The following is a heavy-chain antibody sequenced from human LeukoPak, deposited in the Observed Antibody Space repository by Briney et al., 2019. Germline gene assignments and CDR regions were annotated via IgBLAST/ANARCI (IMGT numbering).Heavy chain of an antibody. CDR1: GLTVSSYS. CDR3: ARARASGRSGFDY. D-gene: IGHD2-15*01. V-gene: IGHV3-48*02. Sequence: GGSLRLSCAASGLTVSSYSMNWVRHAPGKGLEWVSYISSSSSTIYYADSVKGRFTISRDNAKNSLYLQMNSLRDEDTAVYYCARARASGRSGFDYWGQGTLVTVSS. CDR2: ISSSSSTI. J-gene: IGHJ4*02.